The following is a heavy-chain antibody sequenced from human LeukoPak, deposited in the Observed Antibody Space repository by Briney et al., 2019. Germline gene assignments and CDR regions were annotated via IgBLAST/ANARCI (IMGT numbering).Heavy chain of an antibody. CDR1: GFTFDDYA. CDR2: ISWNSGSI. V-gene: IGHV3-9*01. Sequence: GGSLRLSCAASGFTFDDYAMHWVRQAPGKGLEWVSGISWNSGSIGYADSVKGRFIISRDNAKNSLYLQMNSLRAEDTALYYCAKDISYDSSGYYSSWGQGTLVTVSS. CDR3: AKDISYDSSGYYSS. D-gene: IGHD3-22*01. J-gene: IGHJ4*02.